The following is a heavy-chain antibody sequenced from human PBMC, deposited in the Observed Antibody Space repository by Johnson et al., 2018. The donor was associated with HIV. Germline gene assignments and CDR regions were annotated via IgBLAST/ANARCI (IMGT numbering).Heavy chain of an antibody. CDR2: IYPGGST. J-gene: IGHJ3*02. Sequence: VQLVESGGGLVQRGGSLRLSCVASGFNFSSYAMSWVRQAPGKGLEWVSVIYPGGSTYYGDSVKGRFTISRDNSKNTLYLQMNSLRAEDTAVYYCARGGAYCGGDCNAFDIWGQGTMVTVSS. CDR3: ARGGAYCGGDCNAFDI. CDR1: GFNFSSYA. V-gene: IGHV3-66*01. D-gene: IGHD2-21*02.